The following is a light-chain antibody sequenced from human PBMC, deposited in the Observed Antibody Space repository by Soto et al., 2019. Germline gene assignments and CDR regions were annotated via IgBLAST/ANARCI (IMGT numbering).Light chain of an antibody. J-gene: IGLJ1*01. V-gene: IGLV2-14*01. CDR3: NAYTSSSTHV. Sequence: QSVLTQPASVSGSPGQWITISCTGSSSDVGGHNHVSWYQQQPGKAPKLIIYKVGNRPSGVSNRFSGSKSGNTASLTSSGFQAEDEADYYCNAYTSSSTHVFGTGTKLTVL. CDR2: KVG. CDR1: SSDVGGHNH.